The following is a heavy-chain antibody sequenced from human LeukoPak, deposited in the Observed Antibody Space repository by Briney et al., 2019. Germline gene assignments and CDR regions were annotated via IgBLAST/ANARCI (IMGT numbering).Heavy chain of an antibody. CDR2: ITSSGTTI. V-gene: IGHV3-48*04. CDR1: GFTFSSYG. J-gene: IGHJ3*02. CDR3: VRDHLWSFDI. Sequence: TGGSLRLSCAASGFTFSSYGMHWVRQAPGKGPEWVSYITSSGTTIYYADSVKGRFTISRDDAKNSLYLQMNSLRAEDTAIYYCVRDHLWSFDIWGQGTVVTVSS. D-gene: IGHD2-21*01.